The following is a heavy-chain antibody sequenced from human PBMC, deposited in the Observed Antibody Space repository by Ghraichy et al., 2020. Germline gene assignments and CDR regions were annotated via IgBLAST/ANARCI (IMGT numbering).Heavy chain of an antibody. CDR1: GGSISSSSYY. CDR3: ASSYYYDFWSGYYALTLVDY. J-gene: IGHJ4*02. D-gene: IGHD3-3*01. Sequence: SETLSLTCTVSGGSISSSSYYWGWIRQPPGKGLEWIGSIYYSGSTYYNPSLKSRVTISVDTSKNQFSLKLSSVTAADTAVYYCASSYYYDFWSGYYALTLVDYWGQGTLVTVSS. CDR2: IYYSGST. V-gene: IGHV4-39*01.